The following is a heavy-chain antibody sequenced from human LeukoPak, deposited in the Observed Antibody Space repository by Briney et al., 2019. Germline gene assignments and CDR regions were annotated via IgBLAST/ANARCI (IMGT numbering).Heavy chain of an antibody. J-gene: IGHJ4*02. Sequence: SETLSLTCTVSGGSISSGGYYWSWIRQHPGKGLEWIGYIYYSGSTNYNPSLKSRVTISVDTSKNQFSLKLSSVTAADTAVYYCATRGYDYVWGSYRSYFDYWGQGTLVTVSS. CDR1: GGSISSGGYY. CDR2: IYYSGST. CDR3: ATRGYDYVWGSYRSYFDY. V-gene: IGHV4-31*03. D-gene: IGHD3-16*02.